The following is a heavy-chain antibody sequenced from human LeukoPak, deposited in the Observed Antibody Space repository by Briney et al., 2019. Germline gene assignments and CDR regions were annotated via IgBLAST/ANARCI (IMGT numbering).Heavy chain of an antibody. D-gene: IGHD3-10*01. J-gene: IGHJ4*02. CDR3: AKDSKRWKTYYYESGSYYFES. V-gene: IGHV3-30*02. CDR2: IRYDGSNK. Sequence: GGSLRLSCAASGFTFSSYWMSWVRQAPGKGLEWVAFIRYDGSNKYYADSVKGRFTISRDNSKNTLYLQMNSLRAEDTAVYYCAKDSKRWKTYYYESGSYYFESWGQGTLVTVSS. CDR1: GFTFSSYW.